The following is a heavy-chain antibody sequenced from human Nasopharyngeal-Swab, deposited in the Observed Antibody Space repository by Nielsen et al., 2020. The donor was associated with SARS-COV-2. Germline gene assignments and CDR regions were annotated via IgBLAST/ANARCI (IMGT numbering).Heavy chain of an antibody. CDR3: ARGNGSPTYFEY. D-gene: IGHD1-26*01. CDR2: VSYDRADK. Sequence: GASLKISCAASGFTFSAHGMHWVRQAPGKGLEWVAFVSYDRADKYYADSVKGRFTISRDNSRNTVYLQINSLRAEDTAVYFCARGNGSPTYFEYWGQGTLVTVSS. J-gene: IGHJ4*02. V-gene: IGHV3-30*03. CDR1: GFTFSAHG.